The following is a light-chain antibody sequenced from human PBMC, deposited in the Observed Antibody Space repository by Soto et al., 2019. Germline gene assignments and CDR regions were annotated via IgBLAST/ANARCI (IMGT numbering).Light chain of an antibody. CDR3: QQRSNFLT. CDR2: DAS. Sequence: EIVLTQSPATLSLYPGERATLSCRASQSVSSYLAWYQQKPGQAPRLLIYDASNRATGIPARFSGSGSGTDFTLTISSLEPEDFAVYYCQQRSNFLTFGGGTKVDIK. V-gene: IGKV3-11*01. CDR1: QSVSSY. J-gene: IGKJ4*01.